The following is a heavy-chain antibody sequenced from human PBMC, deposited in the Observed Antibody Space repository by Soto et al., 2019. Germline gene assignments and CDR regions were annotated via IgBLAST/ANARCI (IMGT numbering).Heavy chain of an antibody. V-gene: IGHV3-53*01. D-gene: IGHD1-1*01. Sequence: GGFLRLSCAASGFTVSSNYMSWVRQAPGKGLEWVSVIYSGGSTYYADSVKDRFTISRDNSKNTLYLQMNGLRAEDTAVYYCARGGSRRLQLLFVFDSWGQGTLVTVSS. J-gene: IGHJ4*02. CDR2: IYSGGST. CDR3: ARGGSRRLQLLFVFDS. CDR1: GFTVSSNY.